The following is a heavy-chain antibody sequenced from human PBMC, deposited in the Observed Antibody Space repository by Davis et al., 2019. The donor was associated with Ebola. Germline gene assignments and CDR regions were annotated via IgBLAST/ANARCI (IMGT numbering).Heavy chain of an antibody. CDR3: ARAEWELQDFDY. CDR1: GFTFSSYW. Sequence: PGGSLRLSCAASGFTFSSYWMHWVRQAPGKGLVWVSRINSDGSGTSYAGSGKGRFTISRDNAKNTLYLQMNSLRSEDTAVYYCARAEWELQDFDYWAQGTLVTFSS. V-gene: IGHV3-74*01. CDR2: INSDGSGT. J-gene: IGHJ4*02. D-gene: IGHD1-26*01.